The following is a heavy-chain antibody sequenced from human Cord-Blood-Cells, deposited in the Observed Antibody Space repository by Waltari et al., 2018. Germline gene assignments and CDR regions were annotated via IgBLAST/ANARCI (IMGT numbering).Heavy chain of an antibody. CDR1: GGSISSYY. D-gene: IGHD2-2*01. J-gene: IGHJ6*03. V-gene: IGHV4-59*01. CDR2: IYYSGST. Sequence: QVQLQESGPGLVKPSETLSLTCTVSGGSISSYYWSWIRPPPGKGLEWIGYIYYSGSTNYNPSLKSRVTISVDTSKNQFSLKLSSVTAADTAVYYCARTQIVVVPAAIYYYYYMDVWGKGTTVTVSS. CDR3: ARTQIVVVPAAIYYYYYMDV.